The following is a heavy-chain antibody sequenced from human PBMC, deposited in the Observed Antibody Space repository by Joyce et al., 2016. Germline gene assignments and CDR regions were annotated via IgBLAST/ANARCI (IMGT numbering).Heavy chain of an antibody. CDR2: INGGGGRT. V-gene: IGHV3-23*04. D-gene: IGHD2-15*01. CDR1: GFPFSRYA. CDR3: ARGYPVAGEKFDY. J-gene: IGHJ4*02. Sequence: EVQLVESGGGLIKPGGSLRLSSVASGFPFSRYAMSWVRKAHGKGLEWVSAINGGGGRTYFADSVMGRFSISRDNSKDTLFLQMDSLRGDDTAIYYCARGYPVAGEKFDYWGQGIQVTVSS.